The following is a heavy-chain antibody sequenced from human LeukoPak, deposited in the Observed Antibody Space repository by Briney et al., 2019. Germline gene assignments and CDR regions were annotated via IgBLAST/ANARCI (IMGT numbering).Heavy chain of an antibody. V-gene: IGHV3-21*01. CDR1: GFAFSSYS. Sequence: GGSLRLSCAASGFAFSSYSMSWVRQATGRGLEWVSSISSSSFIYYADSVKGRFTISRDNAKNSLYLQMNSLRADDSAVYYCARDYEDIVVVPVAAGDYWGQGTTVTVSS. CDR2: ISSSSFI. J-gene: IGHJ4*03. D-gene: IGHD2-2*01. CDR3: ARDYEDIVVVPVAAGDY.